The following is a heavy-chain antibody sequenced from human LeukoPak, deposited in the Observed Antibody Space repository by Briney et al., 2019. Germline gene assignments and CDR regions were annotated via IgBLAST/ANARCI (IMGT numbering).Heavy chain of an antibody. V-gene: IGHV3-64*01. CDR2: ISSNGGST. D-gene: IGHD3-10*01. CDR1: GFTFSSYA. CDR3: ASAIEGSGGFDI. J-gene: IGHJ3*02. Sequence: GGSLRLSCAASGFTFSSYAMHWVRQAPGKGLEYVSAISSNGGSTYYANSVKGRFTISRDNSKNMLYLQMGSLRAEDMAVYYCASAIEGSGGFDIWGQGTMVTVSS.